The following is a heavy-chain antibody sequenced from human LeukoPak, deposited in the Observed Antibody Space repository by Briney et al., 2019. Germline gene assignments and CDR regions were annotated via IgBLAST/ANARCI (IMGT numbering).Heavy chain of an antibody. CDR1: GGSISSSRYY. V-gene: IGHV4-39*01. Sequence: SETMSLTNTVYGGSISSSRYYWGWTRQPPGKGWECTGRIYYSGSTYYNPSLKSRVTISVDTSKNQFSLKLSSVTAADTAVYYCATQMDTAMVFTPYFDYWGQGTLVTVSS. J-gene: IGHJ4*02. CDR3: ATQMDTAMVFTPYFDY. D-gene: IGHD5-18*01. CDR2: IYYSGST.